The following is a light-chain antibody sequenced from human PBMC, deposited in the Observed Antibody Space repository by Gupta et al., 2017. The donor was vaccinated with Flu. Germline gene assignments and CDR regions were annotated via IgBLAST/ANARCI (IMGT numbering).Light chain of an antibody. Sequence: QSVLTQPPSVSGAPGQRVTISCTGSSSNIGAGYDVHWYQQLPGTPPKLLIYGNSNRPSGVPDRFSGSKSGTSASLAITGLQAEDEADYYCQSSDSSLSGSRVFGGGTKLTVL. CDR2: GNS. CDR3: QSSDSSLSGSRV. V-gene: IGLV1-40*01. J-gene: IGLJ3*02. CDR1: SSNIGAGYD.